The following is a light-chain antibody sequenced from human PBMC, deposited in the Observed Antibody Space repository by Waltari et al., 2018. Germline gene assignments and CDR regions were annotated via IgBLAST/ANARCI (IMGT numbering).Light chain of an antibody. CDR1: QSIATD. J-gene: IGKJ4*01. CDR3: QQYNRWPPLT. CDR2: HAS. Sequence: EVVMTQSPATLSVSPGERATLSCRASQSIATDLAWYQHKPGQAPRLLIYHASTRATAIPTRFRGSGSGTDFPLTISGLQSEDSAVYYCQQYNRWPPLTFGGGTKVEI. V-gene: IGKV3D-15*01.